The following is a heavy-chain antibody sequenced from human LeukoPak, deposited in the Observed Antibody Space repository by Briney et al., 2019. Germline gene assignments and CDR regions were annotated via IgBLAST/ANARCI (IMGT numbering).Heavy chain of an antibody. J-gene: IGHJ3*02. CDR1: GGSINSAGYY. CDR2: IYYSGST. Sequence: SETLSLTRNVSGGSINSAGYYWSWIRQPPGKDLEWIGYIYYSGSTYHSPSLKSRLTISLDTSKTQFSLKLSSVTAADTAVYYCARGSSNWSNAFDIWGQGTMVIVSS. V-gene: IGHV4-30-4*01. CDR3: ARGSSNWSNAFDI. D-gene: IGHD6-13*01.